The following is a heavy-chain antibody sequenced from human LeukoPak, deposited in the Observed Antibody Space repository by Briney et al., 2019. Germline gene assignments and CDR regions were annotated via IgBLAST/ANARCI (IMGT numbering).Heavy chain of an antibody. CDR1: GFTFSSYA. J-gene: IGHJ4*02. Sequence: GSLILSCAASGFTFSSYAMHWVRRAPGKGLEWVAVISYDGSNKYYADSVKGRFTISRDNSKNTLYLQMNSLRAEDTAVYYCARSDSRGGSSDPFDYWGQGTLVTVSS. D-gene: IGHD6-13*01. V-gene: IGHV3-30*04. CDR2: ISYDGSNK. CDR3: ARSDSRGGSSDPFDY.